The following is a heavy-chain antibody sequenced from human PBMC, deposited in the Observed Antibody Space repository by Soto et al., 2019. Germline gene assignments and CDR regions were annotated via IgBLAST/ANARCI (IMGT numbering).Heavy chain of an antibody. CDR2: INHSGST. CDR3: ARGRGIIVVVTAIIPRYFDY. J-gene: IGHJ4*01. CDR1: GGRLRVSY. V-gene: IGHV4-34*01. D-gene: IGHD2-21*02. Sequence: LSITRVDDGGRLRVSYWSVILKPPGRGLEWIGEINHSGSTNYNPSLKSRVTISVDTSKNQFSLNLSSVTAADTAVYYCARGRGIIVVVTAIIPRYFDY.